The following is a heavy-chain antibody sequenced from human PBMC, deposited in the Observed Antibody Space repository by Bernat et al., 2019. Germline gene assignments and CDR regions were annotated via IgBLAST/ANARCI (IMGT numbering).Heavy chain of an antibody. Sequence: EVQLVESGGGLVQPGGSLRLSCAGAGIRISTFWINWVRQAPGRGLEWVANINSDGSQRQYVESMKGRFTIYRDNAKDSVYLQINSLRAEDTAVYYCARDLAEYSSSSEDNWFDPWGQGTLVTVSS. V-gene: IGHV3-7*01. J-gene: IGHJ5*02. D-gene: IGHD6-6*01. CDR1: GIRISTFW. CDR2: INSDGSQR. CDR3: ARDLAEYSSSSEDNWFDP.